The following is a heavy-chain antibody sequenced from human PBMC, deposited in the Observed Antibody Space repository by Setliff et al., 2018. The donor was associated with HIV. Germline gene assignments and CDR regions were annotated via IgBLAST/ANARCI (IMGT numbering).Heavy chain of an antibody. Sequence: GGSLRLSCVASGFTFSRYWMSWVRQAPGKGLEFVANIKEDGSVTNYVDSVKGRFTTSRDNAKNLVFLQMSSLRAEDTAAYYCARDPGSSSFDYWGQGTPVTVSS. CDR1: GFTFSRYW. J-gene: IGHJ4*02. D-gene: IGHD6-19*01. CDR2: IKEDGSVT. CDR3: ARDPGSSSFDY. V-gene: IGHV3-7*03.